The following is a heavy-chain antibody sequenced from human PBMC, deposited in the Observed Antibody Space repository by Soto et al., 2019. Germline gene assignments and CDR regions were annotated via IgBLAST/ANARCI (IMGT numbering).Heavy chain of an antibody. CDR2: IYYSGST. CDR3: ARDRLPIRYYDGMDV. D-gene: IGHD6-25*01. CDR1: GGSISSGGYY. Sequence: QVQLQESGPGLVKPSQTLSLTCTVSGGSISSGGYYWSWIRQHPGKGLEWIGYIYYSGSTYYNPSLKGRVTISVDTSKNQLSLKLSSVTAADTAVYYCARDRLPIRYYDGMDVWGQGTTVTVSS. J-gene: IGHJ6*02. V-gene: IGHV4-31*03.